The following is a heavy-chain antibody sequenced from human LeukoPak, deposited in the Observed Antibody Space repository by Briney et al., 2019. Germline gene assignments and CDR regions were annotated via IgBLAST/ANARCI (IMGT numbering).Heavy chain of an antibody. J-gene: IGHJ2*01. CDR3: ARGGGGPRAFDL. CDR1: EYTFTDYY. Sequence: ASVKVSCKASEYTFTDYYIHWVRQAPGQGLEWMGWLNPHSGGTNYAQKFRGRVTMTRDTSISTAYMELSRLRSDDTAVYYCARGGGGPRAFDLWGRGTLVTVSS. V-gene: IGHV1-2*02. D-gene: IGHD2-15*01. CDR2: LNPHSGGT.